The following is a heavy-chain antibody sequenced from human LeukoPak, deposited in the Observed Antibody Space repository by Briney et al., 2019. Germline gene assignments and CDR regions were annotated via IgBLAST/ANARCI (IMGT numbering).Heavy chain of an antibody. CDR2: IIPIFGTA. D-gene: IGHD2-2*01. Sequence: GASVKVSCKASGGTFSSYAISWVRQAPGQGLEWMGGIIPIFGTANYAQKFQGRVTITADESTSTAYMELSSLRSEDTAVYYCAREGTLGYCSSTSCPVNYYYYDMDVWGQGTTVTVSS. V-gene: IGHV1-69*13. J-gene: IGHJ6*02. CDR1: GGTFSSYA. CDR3: AREGTLGYCSSTSCPVNYYYYDMDV.